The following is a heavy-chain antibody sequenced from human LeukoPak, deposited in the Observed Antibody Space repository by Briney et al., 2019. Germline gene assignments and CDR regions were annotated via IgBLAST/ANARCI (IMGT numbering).Heavy chain of an antibody. V-gene: IGHV5-51*01. Sequence: GESLKISCKGSGYSFTSYWIGWVRQMPGKGLEWMGIIYPGDSGTRYSPSFQGQVTISADKSISTAYLQWSSLKASDTAMYYCASKSRFAAAGGNAFDIWGQGTMVTVSS. CDR2: IYPGDSGT. D-gene: IGHD6-13*01. J-gene: IGHJ3*02. CDR3: ASKSRFAAAGGNAFDI. CDR1: GYSFTSYW.